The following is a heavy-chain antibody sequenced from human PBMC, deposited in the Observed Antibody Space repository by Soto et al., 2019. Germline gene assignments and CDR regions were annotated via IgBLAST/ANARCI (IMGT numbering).Heavy chain of an antibody. Sequence: SETLSLTCAVYGGTLSGYYWSWIRQPPGKGLEWIGEIHSSGSTNYKPPPPSGVIISVDTSKNQFSLKLSSVTAADTAVYYCAKDRVSEHNNGWPQGSWGQGTQVTVSS. D-gene: IGHD6-19*01. CDR2: IHSSGST. V-gene: IGHV4-34*01. CDR3: AKDRVSEHNNGWPQGS. J-gene: IGHJ4*02. CDR1: GGTLSGYY.